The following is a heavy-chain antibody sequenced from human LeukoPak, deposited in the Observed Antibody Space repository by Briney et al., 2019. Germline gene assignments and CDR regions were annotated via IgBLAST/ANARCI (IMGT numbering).Heavy chain of an antibody. V-gene: IGHV1-69*06. D-gene: IGHD5-18*01. J-gene: IGHJ4*02. CDR1: VGTFSSYA. Sequence: SVKVSCKASVGTFSSYAISWVRQAPGQGLEWMGRIIPIFGTENYAQKFQGRVTITADKSTSTAYMELSSLRSEDTAVYYCARDSLPGYTQIGGQGTRVTVSS. CDR3: ARDSLPGYTQI. CDR2: IIPIFGTE.